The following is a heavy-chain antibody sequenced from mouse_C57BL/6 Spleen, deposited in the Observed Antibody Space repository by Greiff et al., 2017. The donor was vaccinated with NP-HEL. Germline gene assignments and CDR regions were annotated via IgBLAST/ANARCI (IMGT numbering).Heavy chain of an antibody. CDR1: GYTFTDYY. D-gene: IGHD2-5*01. J-gene: IGHJ4*01. CDR3: ARWAYYSNYGAMDY. CDR2: IYPGSGNT. V-gene: IGHV1-76*01. Sequence: VQLQQSGAELVRPGASVKLSCKASGYTFTDYYINWVKQRPGQGLEWIARIYPGSGNTYYNEKFKGKATLTAEKSSSTAYMQLSRLTSEDSAVYFCARWAYYSNYGAMDYWGQGTSVTVSS.